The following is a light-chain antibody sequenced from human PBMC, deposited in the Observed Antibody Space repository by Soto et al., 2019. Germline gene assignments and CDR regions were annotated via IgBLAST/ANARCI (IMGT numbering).Light chain of an antibody. V-gene: IGKV4-1*01. Sequence: DIVMTQSPGSLAVSLGEPATINCKSSQSGCKRSNSKNLLAWLQQKPGQPPKVLIYWASSRESGVPDRFRGSGSGTDFTLTISHLQADDVAVYYCQQYFTTPQTFGQGTKVEIK. CDR3: QQYFTTPQT. CDR2: WAS. J-gene: IGKJ2*01. CDR1: QSGCKRSNSKNL.